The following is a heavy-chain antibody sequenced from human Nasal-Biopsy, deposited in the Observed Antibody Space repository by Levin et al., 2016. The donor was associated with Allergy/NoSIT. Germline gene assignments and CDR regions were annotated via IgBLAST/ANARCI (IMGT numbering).Heavy chain of an antibody. V-gene: IGHV3-53*01. J-gene: IGHJ4*02. D-gene: IGHD1-26*01. CDR2: IYSGGTT. CDR1: GLTVSNTF. Sequence: GGSLRLSCAASGLTVSNTFIMWVRQTPGKGLEWVSVIYSGGTTYYADSVKGRSIISRDNSRNTVFLQMTNLRVEDTAVYFCSRPGLVGAPDYWGQGTQVTVSS. CDR3: SRPGLVGAPDY.